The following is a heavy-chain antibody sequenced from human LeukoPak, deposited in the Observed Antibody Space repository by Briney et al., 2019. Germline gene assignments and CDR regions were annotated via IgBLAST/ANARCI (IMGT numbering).Heavy chain of an antibody. CDR3: ARRGYCSSTSCQKPHFDY. D-gene: IGHD2-2*03. V-gene: IGHV4-39*01. CDR2: IYYSGST. Sequence: PSETLSLTCTVSGGSISSSSYYWGWIRQPPGKGLEWIGGIYYSGSTYYNPSLKSRVTISVDTSKNQFSLKLSSVTAADTAVYYCARRGYCSSTSCQKPHFDYWGQGTLVTVSS. J-gene: IGHJ4*02. CDR1: GGSISSSSYY.